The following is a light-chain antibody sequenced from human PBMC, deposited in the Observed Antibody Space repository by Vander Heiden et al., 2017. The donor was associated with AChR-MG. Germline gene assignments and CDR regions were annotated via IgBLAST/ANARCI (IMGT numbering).Light chain of an antibody. V-gene: IGLV4-60*03. CDR3: ETWDSNTHV. Sequence: QPVLTQSSSASASLGSSVRLTCPLSSGHSTYFIAWHQPQPGKAPRYLMKREGSGSYNKGSGLPDRFSGSSSGAERYLTISNRQSEDEADYYCETWDSNTHVFGTGTKVTVL. J-gene: IGLJ1*01. CDR1: SGHSTYF. CDR2: REGSGSY.